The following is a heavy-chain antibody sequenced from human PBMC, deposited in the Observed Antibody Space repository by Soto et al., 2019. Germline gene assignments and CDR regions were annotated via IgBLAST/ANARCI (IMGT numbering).Heavy chain of an antibody. CDR1: GGTFSSYA. CDR3: ARGLYYYDSSGYYYWYFDL. V-gene: IGHV1-69*01. CDR2: IIPIFGTA. D-gene: IGHD3-22*01. J-gene: IGHJ2*01. Sequence: QVQLVQSGDEVKKPGSSVKVSCKASGGTFSSYAISWVRQAPGQGLEWMGGIIPIFGTANYAQKFQGRVTITADESTSTAYMELSSLRSEDTAVYYCARGLYYYDSSGYYYWYFDLWGRGTLVTVSS.